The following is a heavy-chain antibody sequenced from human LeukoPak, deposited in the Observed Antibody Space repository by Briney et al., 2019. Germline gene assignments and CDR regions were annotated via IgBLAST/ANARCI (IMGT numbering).Heavy chain of an antibody. CDR2: ISSSSSYI. CDR1: GFSFSNAW. J-gene: IGHJ4*02. D-gene: IGHD6-19*01. CDR3: ARGSGLSSGLDY. Sequence: PGGSLRLSCAASGFSFSNAWMSWVRQAPGKGLEWVSSISSSSSYIYYADSVKGRFTISRDNAKNSLYLQMNSLRAEDTAVYYCARGSGLSSGLDYWGQGTLVTVSS. V-gene: IGHV3-21*01.